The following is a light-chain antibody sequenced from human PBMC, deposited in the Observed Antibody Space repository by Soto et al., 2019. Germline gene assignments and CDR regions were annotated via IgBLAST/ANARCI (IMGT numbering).Light chain of an antibody. V-gene: IGKV1-39*01. CDR2: AAS. CDR3: QQSHGIPYT. CDR1: QTITGY. J-gene: IGKJ2*01. Sequence: DIQMTQSPSSLSASVGDRVTITCRASQTITGYLNWYQQRPGKAPKLLIYAASSLQSGVPSRFSGSGSGTDFTLSSNSLQPEDFATYYCQQSHGIPYTFGQGKKLEIK.